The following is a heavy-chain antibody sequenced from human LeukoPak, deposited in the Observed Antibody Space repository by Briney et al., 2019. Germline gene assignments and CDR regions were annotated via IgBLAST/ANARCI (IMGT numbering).Heavy chain of an antibody. Sequence: GGSLRLSCAASGFTFSGSALHWVRQASGKGLGWVGRIRSTANGYATAYAASVKGRFIISRDDSKNTAYLQMDSLKTEDTAVYYCTGNYYGSGSYADFDYWGQGTLVTVSS. CDR2: IRSTANGYAT. J-gene: IGHJ4*02. D-gene: IGHD3-10*01. CDR1: GFTFSGSA. CDR3: TGNYYGSGSYADFDY. V-gene: IGHV3-73*01.